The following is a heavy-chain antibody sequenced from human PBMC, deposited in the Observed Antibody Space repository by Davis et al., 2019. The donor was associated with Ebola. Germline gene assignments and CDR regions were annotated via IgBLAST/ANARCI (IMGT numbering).Heavy chain of an antibody. D-gene: IGHD2/OR15-2a*01. CDR1: GFTFSTYS. Sequence: GGSLRLSCAASGFTFSTYSMNWVRQSPGKGLEWVSVIYTDGRMYHADSVKGRFTISRDNSNNTLYLQMNSLRAEDTALYYCAKDNRNIWSEVWGQGTMVTVSS. CDR3: AKDNRNIWSEV. J-gene: IGHJ3*01. V-gene: IGHV3-53*01. CDR2: IYTDGRM.